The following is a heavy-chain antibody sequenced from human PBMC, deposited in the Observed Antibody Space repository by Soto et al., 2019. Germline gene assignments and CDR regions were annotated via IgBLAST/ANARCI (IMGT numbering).Heavy chain of an antibody. CDR2: INPSGGST. D-gene: IGHD1-1*01. V-gene: IGHV1-46*03. CDR3: ARDPRVPDAFDI. J-gene: IGHJ3*02. CDR1: GYTFTSYY. Sequence: GASVKVSCKASGYTFTSYYMHWVRQAPGQGPEWMGIINPSGGSTSYAQKFQGRVTMTRDTSTSTVYMELSSLRSEDTAVYYCARDPRVPDAFDIWGQGTMVTVSS.